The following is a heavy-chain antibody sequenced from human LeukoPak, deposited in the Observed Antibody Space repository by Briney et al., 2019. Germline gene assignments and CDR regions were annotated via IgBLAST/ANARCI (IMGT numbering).Heavy chain of an antibody. CDR2: IVVGSGNT. D-gene: IGHD3-22*01. J-gene: IGHJ3*01. V-gene: IGHV1-58*02. Sequence: GASVKVSCKASGFTFTSPAMQWVRLARGQRLEWIGWIVVGSGNTNYAQKFQERVTITRDMSTSTACMELSSLRFEDTAVYYCAAMYYSSGYSPWGQGTMVTVSS. CDR3: AAMYYSSGYSP. CDR1: GFTFTSPA.